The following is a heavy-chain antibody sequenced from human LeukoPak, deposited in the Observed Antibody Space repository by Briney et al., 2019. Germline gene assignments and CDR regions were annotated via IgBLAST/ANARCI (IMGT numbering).Heavy chain of an antibody. CDR3: ARGGYSGTYYFDY. V-gene: IGHV3-33*01. D-gene: IGHD1-26*01. CDR2: VWYDGSNI. Sequence: GRSLRLSCAASGFTFSTYGMHWVRQAPGKGLEWAAVVWYDGSNIHYVDSVKGRFTISRDNSKSTLYLQMNSLTAEDTAVYYCARGGYSGTYYFDYWGQGTLVTVSS. CDR1: GFTFSTYG. J-gene: IGHJ4*02.